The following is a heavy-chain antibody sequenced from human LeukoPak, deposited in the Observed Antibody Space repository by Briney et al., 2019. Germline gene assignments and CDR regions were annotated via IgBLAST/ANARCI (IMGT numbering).Heavy chain of an antibody. CDR1: GFTFSDYY. CDR3: ARHSSGWSFDY. J-gene: IGHJ4*02. Sequence: GGSLRLSCAASGFTFSDYYMTWMRQAPGKGLEWLSYIISSGTTIYYADSVKGRFTVSRYNAKNSLYLQVNSLRAEDTAVYYCARHSSGWSFDYWGQGTLVTVSS. D-gene: IGHD3-22*01. CDR2: IISSGTTI. V-gene: IGHV3-11*04.